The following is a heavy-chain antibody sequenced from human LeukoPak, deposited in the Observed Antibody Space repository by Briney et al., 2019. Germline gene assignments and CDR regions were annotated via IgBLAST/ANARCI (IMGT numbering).Heavy chain of an antibody. CDR2: IYYSGST. Sequence: SETLSLTCTVSGGSISSYYWSWIRQPPGKGLEWIGYIYYSGSTNYNPSLKSRVIMSVDTSKNQFSLKLSSVTAADTAVYYCARDRGSYYSSAFDIWGQGTMVTVSS. D-gene: IGHD1-26*01. CDR3: ARDRGSYYSSAFDI. J-gene: IGHJ3*02. V-gene: IGHV4-59*12. CDR1: GGSISSYY.